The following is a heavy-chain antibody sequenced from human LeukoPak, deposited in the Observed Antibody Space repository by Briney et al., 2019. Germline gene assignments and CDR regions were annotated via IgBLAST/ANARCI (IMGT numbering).Heavy chain of an antibody. CDR2: ISAYNGNT. Sequence: GASVKVSCKASGYTFTSNGISWVRQAPGQGLEWMGWISAYNGNTNYAQKLQGRVTMTTDTSTSTAYMELRSLRSDDTAVYYCARDEWAGYYDSSGYADGMDVWGQGTTVTVSS. J-gene: IGHJ6*02. CDR3: ARDEWAGYYDSSGYADGMDV. D-gene: IGHD3-22*01. CDR1: GYTFTSNG. V-gene: IGHV1-18*01.